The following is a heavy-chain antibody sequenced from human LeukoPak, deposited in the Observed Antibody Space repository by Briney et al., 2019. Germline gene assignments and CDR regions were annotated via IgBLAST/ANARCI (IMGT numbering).Heavy chain of an antibody. D-gene: IGHD5-24*01. J-gene: IGHJ4*02. V-gene: IGHV4-34*01. CDR2: IHPSGIF. Sequence: SETLSLTCAVYGGSCNDYYCSWIRQPPGKGLEWIGEIHPSGIFYHNPSLMSRVTISIDTSKSQFSLRLTSVTAADTAFYYCARGRDRSKTGDHWGQGSLVTVSS. CDR1: GGSCNDYY. CDR3: ARGRDRSKTGDH.